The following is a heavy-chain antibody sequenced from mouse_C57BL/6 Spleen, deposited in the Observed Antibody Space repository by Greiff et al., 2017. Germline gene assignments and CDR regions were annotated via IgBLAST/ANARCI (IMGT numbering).Heavy chain of an antibody. CDR3: ARGDYYAMDY. CDR2: INPSNGGT. Sequence: VQLQQPGTELVKPGASVKLSCKASGYTFTSYWMHWVKQRPGQGLEWIGKINPSNGGTNYNEKFKSKATLTVDKSSCTAYKQLSSLTSEDAAVYYCARGDYYAMDYWGQGTSVTVSS. V-gene: IGHV1-53*01. CDR1: GYTFTSYW. J-gene: IGHJ4*01.